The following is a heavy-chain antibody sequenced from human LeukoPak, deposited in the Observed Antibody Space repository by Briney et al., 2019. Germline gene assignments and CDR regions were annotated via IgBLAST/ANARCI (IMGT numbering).Heavy chain of an antibody. Sequence: GGSLRLSCAASGFTFSSYGMHWVRQAPGKGLAWVAVISYDGSNKYYADSVKGRFTISRDNSKNTLYLQMNSLRAEDTAVYYCAKDAGITMVRGVIDYWGQGTLVTVSS. CDR2: ISYDGSNK. D-gene: IGHD3-10*01. V-gene: IGHV3-30*18. CDR1: GFTFSSYG. J-gene: IGHJ4*02. CDR3: AKDAGITMVRGVIDY.